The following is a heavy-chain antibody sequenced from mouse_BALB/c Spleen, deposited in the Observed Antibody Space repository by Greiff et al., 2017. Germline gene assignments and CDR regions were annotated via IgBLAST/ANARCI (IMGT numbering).Heavy chain of an antibody. CDR1: GYSITSDYA. D-gene: IGHD1-1*01. CDR3: ARRGITTDYAMDY. Sequence: VQLKQSGPGLVKPSQSLSLTCTVTGYSITSDYAWNWIRQFPGNKLEWMGYISYSGSTSYNPSLKSRISITRDTSKNQFFLQLNSVTTEDTATYYCARRGITTDYAMDYWGQGTSVTVSS. CDR2: ISYSGST. J-gene: IGHJ4*01. V-gene: IGHV3-2*02.